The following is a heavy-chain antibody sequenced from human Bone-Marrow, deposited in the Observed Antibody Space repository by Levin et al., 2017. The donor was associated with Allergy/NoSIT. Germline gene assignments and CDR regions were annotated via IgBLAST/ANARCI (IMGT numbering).Heavy chain of an antibody. CDR2: IFSGGST. V-gene: IGHV3-53*01. Sequence: PGGSLRLSCAASGFTVSSNYMSWVRQAPGKGLEWVSVIFSGGSTYYADSVKGRFTISRDNSKNTLYLQMNSLRAEDTAVYYCARDLQQCGNWGCYYYMDVWGKGTTVTVSS. CDR1: GFTVSSNY. J-gene: IGHJ6*03. CDR3: ARDLQQCGNWGCYYYMDV. D-gene: IGHD4-23*01.